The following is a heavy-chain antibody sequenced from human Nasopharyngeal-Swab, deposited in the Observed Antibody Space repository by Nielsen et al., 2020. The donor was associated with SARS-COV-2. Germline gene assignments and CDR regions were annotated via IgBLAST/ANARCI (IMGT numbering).Heavy chain of an antibody. Sequence: ASVKVSCKTSGYIFFTYAIHWVRQAPGQRLEWLGWINNRNAQTESSQKFQGRVTITRDTSASTVYMELSSLRSEDTAVYYCARDSGRDWCGQDHWGQGTLVIVSS. CDR1: GYIFFTYA. D-gene: IGHD3/OR15-3a*01. V-gene: IGHV1-3*04. CDR3: ARDSGRDWCGQDH. CDR2: INNRNAQT. J-gene: IGHJ4*02.